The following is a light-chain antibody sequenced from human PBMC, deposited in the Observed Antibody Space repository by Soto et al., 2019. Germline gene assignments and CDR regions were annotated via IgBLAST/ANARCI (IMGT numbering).Light chain of an antibody. CDR3: GTLESSLTAWV. V-gene: IGLV1-51*01. J-gene: IGLJ3*02. CDR1: DSNIVNNY. Sequence: QSVLTQPPSVSAAPGQRVSISCSGSDSNIVNNYISWYRQVPGTAPKVVIYDNNKRPSCIPDRFSASKSGTSSTLAITGLGTGDDACYYYGTLESSLTAWVFGGGTKVTVL. CDR2: DNN.